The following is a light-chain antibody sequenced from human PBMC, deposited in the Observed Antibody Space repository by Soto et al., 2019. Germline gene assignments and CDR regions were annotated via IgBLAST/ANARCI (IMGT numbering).Light chain of an antibody. V-gene: IGKV1-5*01. CDR1: QSISSW. CDR2: DAS. Sequence: DIQMTQSPSTLSASVGDRVTITCRASQSISSWLAWYQQKPGKAPKLLIYDASSLESGVPSRFSGSGSGTEFTLTISSLQPDDFAKYYCQQYNSYSYTFGQGTKLEIK. CDR3: QQYNSYSYT. J-gene: IGKJ2*01.